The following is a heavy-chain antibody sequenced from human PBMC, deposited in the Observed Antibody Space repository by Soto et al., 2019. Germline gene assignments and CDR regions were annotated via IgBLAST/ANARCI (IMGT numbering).Heavy chain of an antibody. CDR2: IVPIFGTA. CDR1: GGTFSSYA. J-gene: IGHJ4*02. CDR3: ARDLYYYDSSGPMGY. Sequence: SVKVSCKASGGTFSSYAISWARQAPGQGLEWMGGIVPIFGTANYAQKFQGRVTITADESTSTAYMELSSLRSEDTAVYYCARDLYYYDSSGPMGYWGQGTLVTVS. V-gene: IGHV1-69*13. D-gene: IGHD3-22*01.